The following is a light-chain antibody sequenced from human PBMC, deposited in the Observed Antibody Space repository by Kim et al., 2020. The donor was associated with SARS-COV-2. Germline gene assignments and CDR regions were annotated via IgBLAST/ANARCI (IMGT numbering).Light chain of an antibody. V-gene: IGLV1-44*01. J-gene: IGLJ3*02. CDR1: SSNNGTNQ. CDR2: NSH. Sequence: GPAVAISCAGSSSNNGTNQVTWYQQPPGAAPKLLIYNSHARPSGVPERFSGSRSGTSASLAISGLQCEDGADYYCAAWDGGLNGVLFGGGTQLTVL. CDR3: AAWDGGLNGVL.